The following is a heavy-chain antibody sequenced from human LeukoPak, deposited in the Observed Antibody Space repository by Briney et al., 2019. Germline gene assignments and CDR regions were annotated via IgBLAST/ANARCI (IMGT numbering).Heavy chain of an antibody. Sequence: PGRSLRLSCSASGFTVTHYAMHWVRQAPGKGLEYVSAVDANGRTTYYADSVKGRFTISRDDSKNTLYLHMSSLKPEDTAIYYCYCRDDLPAWGQGTLVTISS. CDR1: GFTVTHYA. V-gene: IGHV3-64D*06. CDR3: YCRDDLPA. J-gene: IGHJ5*02. CDR2: VDANGRTT. D-gene: IGHD5-24*01.